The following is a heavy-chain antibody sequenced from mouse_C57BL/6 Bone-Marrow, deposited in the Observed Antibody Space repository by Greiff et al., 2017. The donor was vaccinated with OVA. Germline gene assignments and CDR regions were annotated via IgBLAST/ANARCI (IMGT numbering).Heavy chain of an antibody. Sequence: QVQLQQPGAELVRPGSSVKLSCKASGYTFTSYWMDWVKQRPGQGLEWIGNIYPSDSETHYNQKFKDKATLTVDKSSSTAYMQLSSLTSEDSAVYYCARWEGIRPSDDWGKGTTLTVSS. CDR3: ARWEGIRPSDD. J-gene: IGHJ2*01. CDR1: GYTFTSYW. V-gene: IGHV1-61*01. CDR2: IYPSDSET. D-gene: IGHD1-2*01.